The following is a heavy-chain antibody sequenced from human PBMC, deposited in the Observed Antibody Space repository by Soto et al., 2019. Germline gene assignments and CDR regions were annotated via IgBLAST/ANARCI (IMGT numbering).Heavy chain of an antibody. D-gene: IGHD4-17*01. V-gene: IGHV3-23*01. Sequence: EVQVLESGGGLVQPGGSLRLSCAASGFTFSSYAMSWVRQAPGKGPEWVSAISGSGDSTRYADSVQGRFTISRDTSKHTLYLQMNSLRAVDTAVYYCAKFYYGDYSYYYYGMDVWGQGTTVTVSS. J-gene: IGHJ6*02. CDR1: GFTFSSYA. CDR3: AKFYYGDYSYYYYGMDV. CDR2: ISGSGDST.